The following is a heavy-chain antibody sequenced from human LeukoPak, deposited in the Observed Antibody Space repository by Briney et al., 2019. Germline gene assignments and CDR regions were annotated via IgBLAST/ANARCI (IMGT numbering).Heavy chain of an antibody. Sequence: GESLKISCKGSGYSFTSYWIGWVRQMPGKGLEWMGIIYPGDSDTRYSQSFQGQVAISADKSISTAYLQWSSLKASDTAMYYCARGGYYYNSSATAKAFDIWGQGTMVTVSS. J-gene: IGHJ3*02. CDR2: IYPGDSDT. CDR1: GYSFTSYW. CDR3: ARGGYYYNSSATAKAFDI. D-gene: IGHD3-22*01. V-gene: IGHV5-51*01.